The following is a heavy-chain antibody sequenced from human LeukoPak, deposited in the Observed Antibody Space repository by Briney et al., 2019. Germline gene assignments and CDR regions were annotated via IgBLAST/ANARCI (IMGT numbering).Heavy chain of an antibody. CDR2: ISAYNGNT. J-gene: IGHJ4*02. D-gene: IGHD4-17*01. CDR1: GYTFTSYG. V-gene: IGHV1-18*01. CDR3: ARDDYGDYPRDY. Sequence: ASVKVSCKASGYTFTSYGISWVRQAPGQGLEWMGWISAYNGNTNYAQKLQGRVTMTTDTSTSTAHMELRSLRSDDTAVYYCARDDYGDYPRDYWGQGTLVTVSS.